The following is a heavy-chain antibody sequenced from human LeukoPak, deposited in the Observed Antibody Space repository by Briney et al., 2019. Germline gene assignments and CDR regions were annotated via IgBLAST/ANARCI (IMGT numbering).Heavy chain of an antibody. D-gene: IGHD3-16*01. V-gene: IGHV3-30*04. Sequence: GGSLRLSCAASGFTFSSYAMHWVRQAPGKGLEWVAVISYDGGNKYYADSVKGRFTISRDNSKNTLYLQMNSLRAEDTAVYYCAKSIMGWILGAFDIWGQGTMVTVSS. CDR3: AKSIMGWILGAFDI. CDR1: GFTFSSYA. CDR2: ISYDGGNK. J-gene: IGHJ3*02.